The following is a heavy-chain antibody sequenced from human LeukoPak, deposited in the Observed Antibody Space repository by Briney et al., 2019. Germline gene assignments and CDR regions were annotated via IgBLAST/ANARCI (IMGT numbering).Heavy chain of an antibody. CDR1: GFTFKSYA. Sequence: QTGGSLRLSCAASGFTFKSYAMNWVRQAPGKGLEWVSTISGSGGSAYYADSVKGRFTISRDNSKNTLHLQMNSLRAEDTAVYYCAKALHYYDSSGYYYLAPIDYWGQGTLVTVSS. D-gene: IGHD3-22*01. V-gene: IGHV3-23*01. CDR2: ISGSGGSA. CDR3: AKALHYYDSSGYYYLAPIDY. J-gene: IGHJ4*02.